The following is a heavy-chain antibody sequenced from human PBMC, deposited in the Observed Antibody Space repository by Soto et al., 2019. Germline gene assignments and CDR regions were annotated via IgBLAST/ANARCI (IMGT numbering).Heavy chain of an antibody. CDR3: AKDGGSKLELLDAFDI. Sequence: GGSLRLSCAASGFTFSSYAMSWVRQAPGKGLEWVSAISGSGGSTYYADSVKGRFTISRDNSKNTLYLQMNSLRAEDTAVYYCAKDGGSKLELLDAFDIWGQGTMVTVSS. D-gene: IGHD1-7*01. J-gene: IGHJ3*02. V-gene: IGHV3-23*01. CDR1: GFTFSSYA. CDR2: ISGSGGST.